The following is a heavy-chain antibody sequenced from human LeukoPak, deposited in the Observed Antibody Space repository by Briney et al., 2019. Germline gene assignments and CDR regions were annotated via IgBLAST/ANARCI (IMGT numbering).Heavy chain of an antibody. CDR2: INPNSGGT. J-gene: IGHJ4*02. D-gene: IGHD6-13*01. Sequence: ASVKVSFKASGYTFTDYYLHWVRQAPGQGLEWMGCINPNSGGTDCAQNFQDRVTLTRDTSINTAYMELSSLRSDDTAVYYCARDPIASTWYAVNSWGQGTLVTVSS. CDR1: GYTFTDYY. V-gene: IGHV1-2*02. CDR3: ARDPIASTWYAVNS.